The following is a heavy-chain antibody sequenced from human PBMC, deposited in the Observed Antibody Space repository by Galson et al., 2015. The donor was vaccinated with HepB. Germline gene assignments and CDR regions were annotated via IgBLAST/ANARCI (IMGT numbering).Heavy chain of an antibody. CDR1: GFTFSDYW. J-gene: IGHJ4*02. CDR2: IKQDGSEK. D-gene: IGHD2-21*01. CDR3: ARVNRCGGDRHVFEY. Sequence: SLRLSCAASGFTFSDYWMSWVRQAPGKGLESVANIKQDGSEKYFGDSVKGRFTISIDNAKNSLYLRMNNLRAEDTAVYYFARVNRCGGDRHVFEYWGQGTLVTVSS. V-gene: IGHV3-7*03.